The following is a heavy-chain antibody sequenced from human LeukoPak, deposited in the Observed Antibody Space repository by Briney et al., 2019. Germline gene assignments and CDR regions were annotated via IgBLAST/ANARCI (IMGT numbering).Heavy chain of an antibody. CDR1: GFNFDDYA. J-gene: IGHJ4*02. Sequence: PGGSLRLSCAASGFNFDDYAMHWVRHAPGKGLEWVSGISWNSGSIGYADSVKGRFTVSRDNAENSLYLQMNSLRADDMALYYCAKGDYYDSSGTTTFDYWGQGTLVTVSS. CDR2: ISWNSGSI. V-gene: IGHV3-9*03. CDR3: AKGDYYDSSGTTTFDY. D-gene: IGHD3-22*01.